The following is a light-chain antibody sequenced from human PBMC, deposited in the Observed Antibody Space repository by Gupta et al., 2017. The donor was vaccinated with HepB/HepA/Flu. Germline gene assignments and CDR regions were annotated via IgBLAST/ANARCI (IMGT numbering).Light chain of an antibody. CDR1: SGSVSTSYY. CDR3: VLYMGGGISL. CDR2: TTD. Sequence: QTVVTQEPSFSVSPGGTVTLTCGLNSGSVSTSYYPSWYQQTPGHAPRTLIYTTDSRSSGVPDRFSGSILGNKAALTITGAQADDESDYYCVLYMGGGISLFGGGTKLTVL. V-gene: IGLV8-61*01. J-gene: IGLJ3*02.